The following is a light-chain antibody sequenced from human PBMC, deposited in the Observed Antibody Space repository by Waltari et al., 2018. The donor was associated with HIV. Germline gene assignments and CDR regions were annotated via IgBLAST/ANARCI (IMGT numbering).Light chain of an antibody. V-gene: IGLV3-25*03. CDR1: ALPKQY. CDR2: KDT. Sequence: SYELPQPPSVSVSPGQTAKITCSGDALPKQYAYWYQQKPGQAPVVMIYKDTERPSGIPERFSASTSGTTVTLTISGVQAEDEADYYCQSADNSGSYQVFGGGTKLTVL. CDR3: QSADNSGSYQV. J-gene: IGLJ3*02.